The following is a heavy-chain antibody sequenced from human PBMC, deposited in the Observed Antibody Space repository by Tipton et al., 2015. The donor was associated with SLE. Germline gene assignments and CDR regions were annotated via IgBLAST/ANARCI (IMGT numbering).Heavy chain of an antibody. D-gene: IGHD2-2*01. CDR2: ISAYNGNT. CDR1: GYTFTSYG. CDR3: ARAIVVVPGHYYMDV. J-gene: IGHJ6*03. V-gene: IGHV1-18*01. Sequence: QSGAEVKKPGASVKVSCKASGYTFTSYGISWVRQAPGQGLEWMGWISAYNGNTNYAQKLQGRVTMTPDTSTSTAYMELRSLRSDATAVYYCARAIVVVPGHYYMDVWGKGTTVTISS.